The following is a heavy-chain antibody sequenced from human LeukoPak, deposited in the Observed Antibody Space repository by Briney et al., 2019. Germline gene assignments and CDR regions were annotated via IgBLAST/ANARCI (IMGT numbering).Heavy chain of an antibody. CDR1: GFTFSSYW. Sequence: GGSLRLFCAASGFTFSSYWMSWVRQAPGKGLEWVANIKQDGSEKYYVDSVKGRFTISRDNAKNSLYLQMNSLRAEDTAVYYCARAGLTMVNYYYGMDVWGQGTTVTVSS. V-gene: IGHV3-7*01. CDR2: IKQDGSEK. D-gene: IGHD3-10*01. J-gene: IGHJ6*02. CDR3: ARAGLTMVNYYYGMDV.